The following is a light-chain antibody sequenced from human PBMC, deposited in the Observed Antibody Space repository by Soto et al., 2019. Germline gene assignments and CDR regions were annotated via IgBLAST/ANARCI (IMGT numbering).Light chain of an antibody. CDR1: QSVSSN. CDR2: GAS. V-gene: IGKV3-15*01. CDR3: QQYNNWPFT. Sequence: EIVMTQSPATLSVSPGERATLSCRASQSVSSNLAWYQQKPGQAPRLLIYGASTRAPGIPARFSGSGSGTEFTLSISSRQSEDFAVYYCQQYNNWPFTFGPGTKVDIK. J-gene: IGKJ3*01.